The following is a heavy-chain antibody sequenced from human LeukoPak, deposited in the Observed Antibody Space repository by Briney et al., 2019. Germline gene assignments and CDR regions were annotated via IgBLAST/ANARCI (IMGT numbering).Heavy chain of an antibody. D-gene: IGHD4-17*01. Sequence: PSETLSLTCSVSGGSISTYYWSWIRQPAGKGLEWIGRFYTSGNSYYNPSLKSRVTMSVDTSKNQFSLQPSSVTAADTAVYYCARLSTVTTSFDYWGQGTLVTVSS. CDR3: ARLSTVTTSFDY. J-gene: IGHJ4*02. V-gene: IGHV4-4*07. CDR2: FYTSGNS. CDR1: GGSISTYY.